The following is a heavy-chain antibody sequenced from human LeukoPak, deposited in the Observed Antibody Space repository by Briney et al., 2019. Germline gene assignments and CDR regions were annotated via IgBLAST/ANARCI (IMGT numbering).Heavy chain of an antibody. V-gene: IGHV3-7*03. J-gene: IGHJ6*02. CDR1: GFTFSSYW. Sequence: GGSLRLSCAASGFTFSSYWMSWVRQAPGKGLEWVANIKQDGSEKYYVDSVKGRFTISRDNAKNSLYLQMNSLRSEDTAVYYCAAASYCGGDCPPDYYGMDVWGQGTTVTVSS. CDR3: AAASYCGGDCPPDYYGMDV. CDR2: IKQDGSEK. D-gene: IGHD2-21*02.